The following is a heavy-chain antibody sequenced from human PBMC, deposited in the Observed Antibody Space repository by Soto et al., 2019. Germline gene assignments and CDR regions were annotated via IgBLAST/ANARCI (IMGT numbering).Heavy chain of an antibody. D-gene: IGHD5-18*01. CDR3: ATKDMDTMSGNS. V-gene: IGHV4-34*01. J-gene: IGHJ4*02. CDR1: GDSFSAYH. CDR2: INHSGST. Sequence: QVQLRQWGAGLLKPSETLSLTCAVYGDSFSAYHWNWIRKPPGKGLEWIGDINHSGSTNYNPSLTSRVTISIDTSKNQFSLKLPSVTAADTAVYYCATKDMDTMSGNSWGQGTLVTVSS.